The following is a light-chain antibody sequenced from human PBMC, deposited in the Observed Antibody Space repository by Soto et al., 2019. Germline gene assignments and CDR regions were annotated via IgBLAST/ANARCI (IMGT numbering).Light chain of an antibody. J-gene: IGLJ2*01. V-gene: IGLV1-44*01. Sequence: QSVLTQPPSASGTPGQRVTISCSGSSSNIGSNTVNWYQQLPGTAPKLLSYSNNQRPSGVPDRFSGSKSGTSASLAISGLQTEDEADYYCAAWDDRLNGPVFGGVAQLTVL. CDR1: SSNIGSNT. CDR3: AAWDDRLNGPV. CDR2: SNN.